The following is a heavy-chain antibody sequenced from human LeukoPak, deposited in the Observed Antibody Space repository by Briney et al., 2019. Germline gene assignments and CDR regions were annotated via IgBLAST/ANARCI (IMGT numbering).Heavy chain of an antibody. CDR3: ATSRFSTPTDY. J-gene: IGHJ4*02. Sequence: SETLSLTCTVSGGSISSYYLSWIRQPPGKGLEWIGYIYNRGRTNYSPSLRSRVTISMDTAKNQFSLSLTSVTAADTAVYYCATSRFSTPTDYWGQGTLVTVSS. CDR1: GGSISSYY. V-gene: IGHV4-59*01. D-gene: IGHD2-2*01. CDR2: IYNRGRT.